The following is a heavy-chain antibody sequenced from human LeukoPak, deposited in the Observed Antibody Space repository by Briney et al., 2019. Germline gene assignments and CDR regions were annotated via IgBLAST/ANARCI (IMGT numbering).Heavy chain of an antibody. CDR3: TRIYYDSSGPDY. V-gene: IGHV3-15*01. D-gene: IGHD3-22*01. CDR1: GVTFSNFW. J-gene: IGHJ4*02. Sequence: PGGSLRLSCAASGVTFSNFWMTWVRQAPGKGLEWVGRIKSNADGGTTDYAAPVKGRFTISRDDSKNTLYLQMNILKTEDTAVYYCTRIYYDSSGPDYWGQGTLVTVSS. CDR2: IKSNADGGTT.